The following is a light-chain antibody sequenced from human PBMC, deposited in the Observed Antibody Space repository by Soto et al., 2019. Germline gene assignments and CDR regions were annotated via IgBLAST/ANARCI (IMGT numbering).Light chain of an antibody. J-gene: IGLJ1*01. CDR1: SSDVGRYSY. CDR3: CSYAGTYTGV. V-gene: IGLV2-11*01. Sequence: ALTQPRSVSGSPGQSVSISCTGTSSDVGRYSYVSWYQQHPGKAPKLMIYDVSERPSGVPDRFSGSKSGNTASLTISGLQAEDEADYYCCSYAGTYTGVFGTGTKVTVL. CDR2: DVS.